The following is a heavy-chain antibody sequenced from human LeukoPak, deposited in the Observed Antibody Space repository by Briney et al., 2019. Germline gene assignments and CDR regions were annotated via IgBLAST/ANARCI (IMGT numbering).Heavy chain of an antibody. D-gene: IGHD5-12*01. CDR1: GFTFDDYA. V-gene: IGHV3-9*03. CDR2: ISWNSGSI. CDR3: AKGYRAYDWGVGFDY. Sequence: PGGSLRLSCAASGFTFDDYAMHWVRQAPGKGLEWVSGISWNSGSIGYADSVKGRFTISRNNAKNSLYLQMNSLRAEDMALYYCAKGYRAYDWGVGFDYGGRGPLVTVPS. J-gene: IGHJ4*02.